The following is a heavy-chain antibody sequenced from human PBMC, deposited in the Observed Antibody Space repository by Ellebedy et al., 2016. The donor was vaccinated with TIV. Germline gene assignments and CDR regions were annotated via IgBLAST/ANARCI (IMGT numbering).Heavy chain of an antibody. D-gene: IGHD3-22*01. J-gene: IGHJ4*02. V-gene: IGHV3-64*01. Sequence: GESLKISXVASGFTFRNHAMHWVRQAPGKAPEYVSAISSDGSETYYAHSVMGRFIISRDNFDNTLHLQMGSLGADDMAIYYCARVLGNYDSSGYLDYWGRGTLVTVSS. CDR2: ISSDGSET. CDR1: GFTFRNHA. CDR3: ARVLGNYDSSGYLDY.